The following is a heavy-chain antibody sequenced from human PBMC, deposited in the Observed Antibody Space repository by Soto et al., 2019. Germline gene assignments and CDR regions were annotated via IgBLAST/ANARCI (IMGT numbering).Heavy chain of an antibody. D-gene: IGHD6-6*01. J-gene: IGHJ4*02. CDR3: AKAQYSSSSFFHY. V-gene: IGHV3-9*01. CDR1: GLIVSSNY. Sequence: GGSLRLSCAASGLIVSSNYVTWVRQAPGKGLEWVSGISWNSGSIGYADSVKGRFTISRDNAKNSLYLQMNSLRAEDTALYYCAKAQYSSSSFFHYWGQGTLVTVSS. CDR2: ISWNSGSI.